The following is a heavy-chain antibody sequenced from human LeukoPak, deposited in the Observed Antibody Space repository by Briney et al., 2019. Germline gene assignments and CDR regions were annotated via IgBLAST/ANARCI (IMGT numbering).Heavy chain of an antibody. CDR2: ASYDGGNK. V-gene: IGHV3-30*04. CDR3: ARVAAPRSNDY. D-gene: IGHD6-13*01. J-gene: IGHJ4*02. CDR1: GFALSMYT. Sequence: GGSLRPSCVASGFALSMYTLHWVRQAPGKGLECVAVASYDGGNKYYADSVKGRFTISRDNSKNTLYLQMNSLKTEDTAVYFCARVAAPRSNDYWGQGTLVTVSS.